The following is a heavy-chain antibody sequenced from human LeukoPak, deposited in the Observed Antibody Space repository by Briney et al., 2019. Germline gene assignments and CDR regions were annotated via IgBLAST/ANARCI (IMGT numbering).Heavy chain of an antibody. CDR3: AREGGSSWHFDF. D-gene: IGHD6-13*01. CDR2: IYTSGST. Sequence: PSQTLSLTCTVSGGSINSGRYYWSWIRQPAGKGLEWIGRIYTSGSTNYNPSLKSRVTISLDTSKNQFSLKLSSVTAADTTVYYCAREGGSSWHFDFWGQGTLVTVSS. J-gene: IGHJ4*02. V-gene: IGHV4-61*02. CDR1: GGSINSGRYY.